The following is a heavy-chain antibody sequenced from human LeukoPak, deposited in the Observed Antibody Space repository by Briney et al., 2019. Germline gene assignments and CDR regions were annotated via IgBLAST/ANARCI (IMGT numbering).Heavy chain of an antibody. Sequence: PSGTLSLTCAVSGGSISSSNWWSWVRQPPGKGLEWIGEIYHSGSTNYNPSLKSRVTISVDKSKNQFSLKLSSVTAADTAVYYCARVWSREAYCGGDCSTDYWGQGTLVTVSS. J-gene: IGHJ4*02. CDR1: GGSISSSNW. CDR2: IYHSGST. V-gene: IGHV4-4*02. CDR3: ARVWSREAYCGGDCSTDY. D-gene: IGHD2-21*02.